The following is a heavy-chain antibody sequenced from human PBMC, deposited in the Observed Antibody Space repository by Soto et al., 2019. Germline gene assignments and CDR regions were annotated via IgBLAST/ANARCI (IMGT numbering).Heavy chain of an antibody. Sequence: QITLKESGPTLVKPTQTLTLTCTFSGFSLTTTGVGVGWIRQPPGKALEWLAVIYWDNDKRYRPSLRSRVTITKDTSKNQVVLPMTTMDPADTATYYCAHRRGGYNWDDAHFDYWGQGTLVTVSS. D-gene: IGHD1-20*01. CDR1: GFSLTTTGVG. J-gene: IGHJ4*02. V-gene: IGHV2-5*02. CDR2: IYWDNDK. CDR3: AHRRGGYNWDDAHFDY.